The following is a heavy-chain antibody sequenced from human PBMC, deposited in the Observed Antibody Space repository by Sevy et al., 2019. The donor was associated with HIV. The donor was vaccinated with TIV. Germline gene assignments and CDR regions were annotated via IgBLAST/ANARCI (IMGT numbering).Heavy chain of an antibody. Sequence: GESLKISCQSSGYKFSDYWIAWVRQMPGKGLEWMGIIYPGDSDTRYSPSLQGQVTISVDKSISTAYLEWSSLKASDTAIYYCARGARGTRNSYYYYGLNIWGQGTTVTVSS. CDR1: GYKFSDYW. V-gene: IGHV5-51*01. J-gene: IGHJ6*02. CDR2: IYPGDSDT. D-gene: IGHD1-7*01. CDR3: ARGARGTRNSYYYYGLNI.